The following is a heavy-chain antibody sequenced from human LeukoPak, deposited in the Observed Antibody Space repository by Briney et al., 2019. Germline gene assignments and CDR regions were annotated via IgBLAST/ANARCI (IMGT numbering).Heavy chain of an antibody. CDR3: TREVGLTAISVLDY. CDR1: GFMFSSYW. Sequence: GGSLRLSCAASGFMFSSYWIHWVRQVPGKGLVWVSRINSDGSSTIYADSVKGRFTISRDNAENTVYLQMNSLRAEDTAVYYFTREVGLTAISVLDYWGQGTPVTVSS. CDR2: INSDGSST. D-gene: IGHD2-21*02. J-gene: IGHJ4*02. V-gene: IGHV3-74*01.